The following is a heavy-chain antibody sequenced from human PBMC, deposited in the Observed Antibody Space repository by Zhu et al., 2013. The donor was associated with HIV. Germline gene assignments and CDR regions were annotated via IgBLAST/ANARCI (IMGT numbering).Heavy chain of an antibody. CDR1: GYSISSGYY. CDR3: ASLMGYSGYDYYSQVSDY. V-gene: IGHV4-38-2*02. Sequence: QVQLQESGPGLVKPSETLSLTCTVSGYSISSGYYWGWIRQPPGKGLEWIGSIYHSGSTYYNPSLKSRVTISVDTSKNQFSLKLSSVTAADTAVYYCASLMGYSGYDYYSQVSDYWGQGTLVTVSS. CDR2: IYHSGST. D-gene: IGHD5-12*01. J-gene: IGHJ4*02.